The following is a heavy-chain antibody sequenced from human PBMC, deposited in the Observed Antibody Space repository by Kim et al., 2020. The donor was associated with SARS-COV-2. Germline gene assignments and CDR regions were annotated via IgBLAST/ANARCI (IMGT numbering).Heavy chain of an antibody. CDR1: GGPITSDGYF. CDR2: IYYTGST. V-gene: IGHV4-31*03. D-gene: IGHD3-10*01. CDR3: ARVSGSGSSTRLDY. Sequence: SETLSLTCTVSGGPITSDGYFWSWIRQHPGKGLEWIGYIYYTGSTYYNPSLRSRVTILVDTSKTQFSLKLSSVTAADTAVYYCARVSGSGSSTRLDYWGQGTLVTVSS. J-gene: IGHJ4*02.